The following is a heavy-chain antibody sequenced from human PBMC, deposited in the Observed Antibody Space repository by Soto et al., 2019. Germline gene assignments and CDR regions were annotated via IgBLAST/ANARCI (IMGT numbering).Heavy chain of an antibody. CDR2: IIPTSGTA. D-gene: IGHD2-2*01. CDR3: ARSQGSSTSLEIYYYYYYGMDV. CDR1: GGTFSSYA. Sequence: QVPLVQSGAEVKKPGSSVKVSCKASGGTFSSYAISWVRQAPGQGLEWMGGIIPTSGTANYAQKFQGRVTITADESTSTAYMELSSLRSEDTAVYYCARSQGSSTSLEIYYYYYYGMDVWGQGTTVTVSS. V-gene: IGHV1-69*01. J-gene: IGHJ6*02.